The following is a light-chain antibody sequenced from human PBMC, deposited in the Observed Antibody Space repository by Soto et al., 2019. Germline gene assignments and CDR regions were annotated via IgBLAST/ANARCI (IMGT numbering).Light chain of an antibody. J-gene: IGKJ5*01. V-gene: IGKV1-39*01. CDR3: QQTYSSVT. CDR1: QSIRNS. CDR2: AAS. Sequence: DIQMTQSPSTLSAFVGDRVTFTCRASQSIRNSLSWFQQKPGKAPKLLIWAASSLQSGVPSTFSGSGSGTDFTLTISSLQPEDFATYYCQQTYSSVTFGQGTRLEI.